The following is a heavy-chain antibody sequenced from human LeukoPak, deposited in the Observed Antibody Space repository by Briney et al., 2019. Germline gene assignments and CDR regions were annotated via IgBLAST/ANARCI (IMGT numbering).Heavy chain of an antibody. D-gene: IGHD5-12*01. J-gene: IGHJ6*04. CDR3: ARKDYGGYAYYYYGLDV. CDR2: ISSSGSTK. V-gene: IGHV3-48*03. Sequence: GGSLRLSCAASGFTFSSYEMNWVRQAPGKGLEWVSYISSSGSTKYYADSVKGRLTISRDNAKNSLYLQMNSLRAEDTAVYYCARKDYGGYAYYYYGLDVWGKGTTVTVSS. CDR1: GFTFSSYE.